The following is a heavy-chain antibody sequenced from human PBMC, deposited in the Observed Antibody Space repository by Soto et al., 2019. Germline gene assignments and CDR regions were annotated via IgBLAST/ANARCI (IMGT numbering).Heavy chain of an antibody. CDR3: AGPPELTRIYYFYGMDV. CDR2: IIPIFGTA. D-gene: IGHD1-7*01. J-gene: IGHJ6*02. V-gene: IGHV1-69*12. Sequence: QVQLVQSGAEVKKPGSSVKVSCKASGGTFSSYAISWVRQAPGQGLEWMGGIIPIFGTANYAQKFPGRVTITEAESTSTAYMALSSLRSEDPAVYYCAGPPELTRIYYFYGMDVWGQGTTVTVSS. CDR1: GGTFSSYA.